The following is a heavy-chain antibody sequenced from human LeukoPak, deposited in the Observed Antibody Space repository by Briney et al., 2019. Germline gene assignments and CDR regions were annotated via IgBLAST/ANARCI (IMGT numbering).Heavy chain of an antibody. D-gene: IGHD4/OR15-4a*01. V-gene: IGHV3-7*01. Sequence: PGGSLGLSCAASGFTFRSYWMSWFRQAPGKGLEWVANIKQDGSEKYYVDSVRGRCTISRDNAKNSLYLQMNSLRAEDTAVYYCARDGAPFDSWGQGTLVTVSS. J-gene: IGHJ4*02. CDR3: ARDGAPFDS. CDR2: IKQDGSEK. CDR1: GFTFRSYW.